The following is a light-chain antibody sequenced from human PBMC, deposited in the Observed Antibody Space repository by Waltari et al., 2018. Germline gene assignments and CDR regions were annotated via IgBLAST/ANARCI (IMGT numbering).Light chain of an antibody. CDR1: SRDVGGYNF. CDR2: DVS. J-gene: IGLJ3*02. V-gene: IGLV2-14*03. CDR3: SSYTSRTTWV. Sequence: GTSRDVGGYNFVSWYQQHPGKALKLMIYDVSKRPSGVSSRFSGSKSGNTASRTISGPQAVDEADYYCSSYTSRTTWVFGGGTKLTV.